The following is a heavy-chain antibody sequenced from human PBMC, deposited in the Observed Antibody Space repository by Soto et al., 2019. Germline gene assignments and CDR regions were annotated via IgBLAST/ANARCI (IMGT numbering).Heavy chain of an antibody. Sequence: GGSLRLSCAASGFTFSSYSMNWVRQAPGKGLEWVSYISSSSSTIYYADSVKGRFTISRDNAKNSLYLQMNSLRAEDTAVYYYARDRHFDWLKVVSDAFDMWGQGTMVTVSS. J-gene: IGHJ3*02. CDR2: ISSSSSTI. CDR1: GFTFSSYS. CDR3: ARDRHFDWLKVVSDAFDM. V-gene: IGHV3-48*01. D-gene: IGHD3-9*01.